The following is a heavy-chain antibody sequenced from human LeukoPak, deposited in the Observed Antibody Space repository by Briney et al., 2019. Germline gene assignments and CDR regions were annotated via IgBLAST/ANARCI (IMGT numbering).Heavy chain of an antibody. D-gene: IGHD1-26*01. J-gene: IGHJ4*02. CDR3: AKDAVGATAYYFDC. V-gene: IGHV3-23*01. CDR1: RFTFSSYA. CDR2: ISSSGDT. Sequence: GGSLRLSCAASRFTFSSYAMSWVRQAPGKGLEWVSAISSSGDTYYAGSVKGRFTISRDSSKSTLYLQMNRLRAGDTAVYYCAKDAVGATAYYFDCWGQGTLVTVSS.